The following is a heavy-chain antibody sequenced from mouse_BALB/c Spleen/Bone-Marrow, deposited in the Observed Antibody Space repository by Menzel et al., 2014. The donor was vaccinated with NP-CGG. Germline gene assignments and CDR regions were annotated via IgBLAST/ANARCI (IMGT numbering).Heavy chain of an antibody. CDR3: TRGGNWDDFDY. CDR2: ISSGSSTI. D-gene: IGHD4-1*01. CDR1: GFTFSSFG. Sequence: EVMLVESGGGLVQPGGSRKLSCAASGFTFSSFGMHWVRQAPEKGLEWVAYISSGSSTIFYADTLKGRFTVSRDNPKNTLFRQMTSLRSEDTAMYYCTRGGNWDDFDYWGQGTTLTLSS. J-gene: IGHJ2*01. V-gene: IGHV5-17*02.